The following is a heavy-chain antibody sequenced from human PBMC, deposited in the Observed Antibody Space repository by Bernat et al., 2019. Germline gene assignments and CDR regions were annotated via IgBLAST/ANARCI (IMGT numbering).Heavy chain of an antibody. CDR2: IKEDGSEK. Sequence: EVQLVESGGGLVQPGGSLRLSCAASGFRFSKYWMSWVRQAPGKGLEWVANIKEDGSEKYYVDSVKGRFTISRDNAKNSLYLQVNSLRDEDTAVYYCARELVVGVAVYFQDWGQGTLVTVSS. D-gene: IGHD2-15*01. V-gene: IGHV3-7*03. CDR3: ARELVVGVAVYFQD. J-gene: IGHJ1*01. CDR1: GFRFSKYW.